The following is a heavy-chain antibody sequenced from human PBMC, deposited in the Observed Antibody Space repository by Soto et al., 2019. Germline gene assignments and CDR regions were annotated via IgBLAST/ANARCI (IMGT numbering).Heavy chain of an antibody. Sequence: HPGGSLRLSCAASGFTFSSYAMNWVRQAPEKGLEWVSSISGSGGSTYYTDSVKGRFTISRDNSKNTLYLQMNSLRAGDTAVYYCAFPDDSSRFDYWGQGTLVTVSS. V-gene: IGHV3-23*01. CDR1: GFTFSSYA. CDR2: ISGSGGST. J-gene: IGHJ4*02. CDR3: AFPDDSSRFDY. D-gene: IGHD3-22*01.